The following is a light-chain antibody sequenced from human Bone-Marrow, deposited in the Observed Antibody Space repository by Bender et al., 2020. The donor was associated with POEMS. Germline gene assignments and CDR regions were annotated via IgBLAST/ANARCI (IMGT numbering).Light chain of an antibody. CDR2: DVS. J-gene: IGLJ3*02. V-gene: IGLV2-23*02. CDR1: SSDVGSYKL. Sequence: QSALTQPASVSGSPGQSITISCTGSSSDVGSYKLVSWYQQHPGKAPKLMIYDVSKRPSGVSNRFSGSKSGNTASLTISGLQAEDEADYYCSSYAGSSTWVFGGGTKVTVL. CDR3: SSYAGSSTWV.